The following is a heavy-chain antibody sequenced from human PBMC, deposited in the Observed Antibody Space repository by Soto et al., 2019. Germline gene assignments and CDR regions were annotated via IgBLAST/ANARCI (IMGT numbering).Heavy chain of an antibody. CDR1: GFTFSSYW. CDR3: ARDWDYDILTGYYMDAFDI. CDR2: IKQDGSEK. J-gene: IGHJ3*02. Sequence: GGSLRLSCAASGFTFSSYWMSWVRQAPGKGLEWVANIKQDGSEKYYVDSVKGRFTISRDNAKNSLYLQMNSLRAEDTAVYYCARDWDYDILTGYYMDAFDIWGQGTMVTVS. V-gene: IGHV3-7*01. D-gene: IGHD3-9*01.